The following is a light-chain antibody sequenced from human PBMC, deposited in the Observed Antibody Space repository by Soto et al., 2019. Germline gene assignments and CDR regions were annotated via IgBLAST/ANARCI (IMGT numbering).Light chain of an antibody. V-gene: IGLV1-44*01. CDR3: AAWDDSLNGFL. Sequence: QSVVTQPPSASGTPGPRVTISCSGSSSNIGSNTVNWYQQLPGTAPKLLIYSNNQRPSGVPDRFSGSKSGTSASLAISGLQSEDEADYYCAAWDDSLNGFLFGGGTKLTVL. J-gene: IGLJ2*01. CDR2: SNN. CDR1: SSNIGSNT.